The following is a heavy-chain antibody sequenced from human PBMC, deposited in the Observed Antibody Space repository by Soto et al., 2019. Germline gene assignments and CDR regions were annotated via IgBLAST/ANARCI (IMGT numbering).Heavy chain of an antibody. CDR2: ITNGGANT. Sequence: GGSLRLSCEASGFPFSRYAMSWVRQAPGKGLEWVSAITNGGANTFHADSVKGRFTISRDNSKNTLFLQMSRLRADDTAIYYCAKGSASGSPYYFDFWGQGSVVTVSS. CDR1: GFPFSRYA. D-gene: IGHD6-25*01. J-gene: IGHJ4*02. CDR3: AKGSASGSPYYFDF. V-gene: IGHV3-23*01.